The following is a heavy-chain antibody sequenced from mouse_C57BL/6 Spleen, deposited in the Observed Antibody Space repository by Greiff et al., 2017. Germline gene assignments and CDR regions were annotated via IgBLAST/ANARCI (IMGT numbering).Heavy chain of an antibody. CDR1: GYTFTSYW. V-gene: IGHV1-61*01. Sequence: QVQLQQPGAELVRPGSSVTLSCKASGYTFTSYWMDWVKQRPGQGLEWIGNIYPSDSETHYNQKFKDKATLTVDKSSSTAYMQLSSLTSEDSAVYYCARSGPFDYWGQGTTLTVSS. CDR3: ARSGPFDY. CDR2: IYPSDSET. J-gene: IGHJ2*01.